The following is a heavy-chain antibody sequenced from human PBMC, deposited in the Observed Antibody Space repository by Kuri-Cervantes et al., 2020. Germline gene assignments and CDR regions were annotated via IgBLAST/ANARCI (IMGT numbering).Heavy chain of an antibody. CDR3: ARDSGSSGVGWRDYYYYYGMDV. J-gene: IGHJ6*02. CDR1: GGSISSYY. CDR2: IYYSGST. V-gene: IGHV4-39*02. D-gene: IGHD6-25*01. Sequence: SETLSLTCTVSGGSISSYYGGWIRQPPGKGLEWIGSIYYSGSTYYNPALKSRVTITVDTSKTQFSLKLSSVTAADTAVYYSARDSGSSGVGWRDYYYYYGMDVWGQGTTVTVSS.